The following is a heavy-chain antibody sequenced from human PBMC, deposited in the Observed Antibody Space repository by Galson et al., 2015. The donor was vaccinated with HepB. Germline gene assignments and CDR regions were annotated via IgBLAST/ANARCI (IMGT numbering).Heavy chain of an antibody. V-gene: IGHV3-48*01. CDR3: ARDSTHESSDYDYGALFDH. CDR2: IGSSSSTI. J-gene: IGHJ4*02. D-gene: IGHD3-22*01. Sequence: SLRLSCAASGFTFSAYSMNWVRQAPGKGLEWVSYIGSSSSTIYYADSVKGRFTISRDNAKNSLYLQMNSLRAEDTAVYYCARDSTHESSDYDYGALFDHWGQGTLVTVSS. CDR1: GFTFSAYS.